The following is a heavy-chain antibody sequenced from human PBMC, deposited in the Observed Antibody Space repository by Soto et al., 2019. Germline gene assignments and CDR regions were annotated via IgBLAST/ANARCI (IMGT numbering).Heavy chain of an antibody. V-gene: IGHV3-23*01. D-gene: IGHD3-10*01. CDR1: GFTFRNYE. CDR3: AKNRQFRSYYESAGHYNN. J-gene: IGHJ4*02. Sequence: PGASLRLSCVASGFTFRNYEMRGRRQAPGKGLEWVSGISGTGGATYYADSVKGRFTISRDNSKNTLYLQMNSLRANDTAVYYCAKNRQFRSYYESAGHYNNWGQGT. CDR2: ISGTGGAT.